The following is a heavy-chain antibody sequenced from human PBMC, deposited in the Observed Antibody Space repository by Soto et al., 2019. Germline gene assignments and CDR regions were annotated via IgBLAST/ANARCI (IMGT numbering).Heavy chain of an antibody. D-gene: IGHD6-6*01. CDR2: IIPILGIA. Sequence: SVKVSCKASGGTFSSYTISWVRQAPGQGLEWMGRIIPILGIANYAQKFQGRVTITADKSTSTAYMELSSLRSEDTAVYYCARDSSSSAPPGDPWGQGTLVTVSS. J-gene: IGHJ5*02. V-gene: IGHV1-69*04. CDR1: GGTFSSYT. CDR3: ARDSSSSAPPGDP.